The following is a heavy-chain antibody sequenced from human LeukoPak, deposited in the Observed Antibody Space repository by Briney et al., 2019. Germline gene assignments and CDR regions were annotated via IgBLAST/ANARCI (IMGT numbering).Heavy chain of an antibody. J-gene: IGHJ4*02. V-gene: IGHV4-38-2*02. CDR2: MYYSGST. CDR3: ARRSGYASLWFGEGGGYFDY. D-gene: IGHD3-10*01. Sequence: DPSETLSLTCTVSGYSISSGYYWGWIRQPPGKGLEWIGSMYYSGSTYYNPSLKSRVTISVDTSKNQFSLKLSSVTAADTAVYYCARRSGYASLWFGEGGGYFDYWGQGTLVTVSS. CDR1: GYSISSGYY.